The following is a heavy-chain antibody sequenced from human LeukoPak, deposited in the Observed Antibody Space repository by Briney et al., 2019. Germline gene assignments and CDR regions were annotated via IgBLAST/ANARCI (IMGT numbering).Heavy chain of an antibody. CDR3: ARDIGSGSYPWYFDY. CDR2: INHSGST. V-gene: IGHV4-34*01. J-gene: IGHJ4*02. CDR1: GGSFSGYY. D-gene: IGHD1-26*01. Sequence: KPSETLSLTCAVYGGSFSGYYWSWIRQPPGKGLEWIGEINHSGSTNYNPSLKSRVTISVDTSKNQFSLKLSSVTAADTAVYYCARDIGSGSYPWYFDYWGQGTLVTVSS.